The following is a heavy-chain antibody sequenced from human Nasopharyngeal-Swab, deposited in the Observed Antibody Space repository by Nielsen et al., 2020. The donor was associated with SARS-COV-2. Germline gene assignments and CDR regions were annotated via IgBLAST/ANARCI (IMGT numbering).Heavy chain of an antibody. CDR2: IKQDGSEK. CDR1: GFTFSSYW. D-gene: IGHD3-10*01. J-gene: IGHJ4*02. CDR3: ARDGYGSGSYLFDY. V-gene: IGHV3-7*01. Sequence: GGSLRLSCAASGFTFSSYWMSWVRQAPGKGLEWVANIKQDGSEKYYVDSVKGRFTISRDNAKNSLYLQMNSLRAEDTAVYYCARDGYGSGSYLFDYWGQGTLVTVSS.